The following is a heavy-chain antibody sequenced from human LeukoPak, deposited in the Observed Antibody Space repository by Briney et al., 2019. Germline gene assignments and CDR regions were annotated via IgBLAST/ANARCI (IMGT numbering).Heavy chain of an antibody. D-gene: IGHD3-10*02. CDR2: IRGGGSNT. CDR1: GFTFNNYA. Sequence: QPGGSLRLSCAASGFTFNNYAMNWVRQAPGKGLEWVSYIRGGGSNTRYSDSVKGPFIISRDNSKNILYLQMNSLRAEDTAIYYCAKCSASYSNDAFDVWGRGTMVTVSS. J-gene: IGHJ3*01. CDR3: AKCSASYSNDAFDV. V-gene: IGHV3-23*01.